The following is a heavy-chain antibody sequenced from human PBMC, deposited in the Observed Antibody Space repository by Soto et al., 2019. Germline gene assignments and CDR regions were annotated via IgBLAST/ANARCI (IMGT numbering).Heavy chain of an antibody. CDR2: IWYDGSNK. V-gene: IGHV3-33*01. J-gene: IGHJ2*01. D-gene: IGHD6-13*01. CDR3: ARDRGAHSSSLPL. CDR1: GFTFSSYG. Sequence: GGSLRLSCAASGFTFSSYGMHWVRQAPGKGLEWVAVIWYDGSNKYYADSVKGRFTISRDNSKNTLYLQMNSLRAEDTAVYYCARDRGAHSSSLPLWGRGTLVTVSS.